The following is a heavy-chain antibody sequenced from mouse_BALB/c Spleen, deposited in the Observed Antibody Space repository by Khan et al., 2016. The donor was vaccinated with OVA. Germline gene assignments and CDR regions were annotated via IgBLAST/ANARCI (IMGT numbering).Heavy chain of an antibody. CDR3: ARQPYYHYNIMDY. D-gene: IGHD2-10*01. J-gene: IGHJ4*01. Sequence: VELVESGPGLVAPSQSLSITCTISGFSLTNYGVHWVRQPPGKGLEWLVVIWHDESTTYNSDLKSRLTISKDNSKSQVFLKMNSLQTDDTAMYFCARQPYYHYNIMDYWGQGTSVTVSS. CDR1: GFSLTNYG. V-gene: IGHV2-6-1*01. CDR2: IWHDEST.